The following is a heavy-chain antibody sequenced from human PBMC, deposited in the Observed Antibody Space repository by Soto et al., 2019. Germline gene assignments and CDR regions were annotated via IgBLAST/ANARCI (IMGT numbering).Heavy chain of an antibody. CDR3: ARGSWDDVSGHYYMDV. D-gene: IGHD5-12*01. Sequence: SQTLSLTCAISGDSVSSNSAGWNWVRQTPSRGLEWLGRTYYKSKWFNNYAVSVKSRITINPYTSQNQFSLHLDSVTPEDTAVYFCARGSWDDVSGHYYMDVWGKGTTVTVSS. CDR1: GDSVSSNSAG. J-gene: IGHJ6*03. V-gene: IGHV6-1*01. CDR2: TYYKSKWFN.